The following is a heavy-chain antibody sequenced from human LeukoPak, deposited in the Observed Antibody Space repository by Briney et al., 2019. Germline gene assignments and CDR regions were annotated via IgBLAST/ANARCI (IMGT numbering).Heavy chain of an antibody. J-gene: IGHJ5*02. Sequence: SETLSLTCAVYGGSFSDYYWSWIRQPPGKGLEWIGEINHSGSTNYNPSLKSRVTTSVDTSKNQFSLKLSSVTAADTAVYDCASNVVVTGTGWFDPWGQGTLVTVSS. CDR1: GGSFSDYY. V-gene: IGHV4-34*01. CDR2: INHSGST. D-gene: IGHD2-2*01. CDR3: ASNVVVTGTGWFDP.